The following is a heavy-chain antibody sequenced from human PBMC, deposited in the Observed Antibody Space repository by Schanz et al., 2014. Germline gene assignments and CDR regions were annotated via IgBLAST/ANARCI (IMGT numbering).Heavy chain of an antibody. J-gene: IGHJ6*03. CDR2: IFHTGST. CDR1: GASISSNNW. V-gene: IGHV4-4*02. Sequence: QVQLQESGPGLLKPSGTLSLTCAVSGASISSNNWWTWVRQSPGKGLDWIGEIFHTGSTKYNPSLKSRVTVSVNNHKNQFTLKLNSVTAADTAVYYCATVSYDFWSGKDYYSFHMDVWGKGTTVTVSS. D-gene: IGHD3-3*01. CDR3: ATVSYDFWSGKDYYSFHMDV.